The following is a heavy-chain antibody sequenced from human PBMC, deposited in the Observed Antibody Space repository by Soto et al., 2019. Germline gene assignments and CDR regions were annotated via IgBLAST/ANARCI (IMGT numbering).Heavy chain of an antibody. CDR1: GFAFSTYG. D-gene: IGHD1-26*01. Sequence: QVQLVESGGGVVQPGRSLRLSCAASGFAFSTYGIHWVRQARGKGLEWVAVIWYDGSNKYYADSVKGRFTISRDNSKNTLYLQMDSLRAEDTAVYYCARVVGPYDYWGQGTLVTVSS. V-gene: IGHV3-33*01. CDR3: ARVVGPYDY. J-gene: IGHJ4*02. CDR2: IWYDGSNK.